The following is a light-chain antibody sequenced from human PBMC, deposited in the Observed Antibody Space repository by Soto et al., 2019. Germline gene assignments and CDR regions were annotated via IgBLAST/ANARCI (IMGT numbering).Light chain of an antibody. CDR2: GNS. Sequence: QSVLTQPPSVSGAPWQRVTISCNGSSSNIGAGYDVHWYQQFPGTATKLLIYGNSNRPSGVPDRFSGSKSGTSAFLAITGLQAEDEADYYCQSYDSSLSGVFGSGTKLTVL. J-gene: IGLJ1*01. CDR1: SSNIGAGYD. CDR3: QSYDSSLSGV. V-gene: IGLV1-40*01.